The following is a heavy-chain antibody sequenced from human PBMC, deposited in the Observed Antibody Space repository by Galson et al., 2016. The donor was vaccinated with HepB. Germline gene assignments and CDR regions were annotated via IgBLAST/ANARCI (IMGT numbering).Heavy chain of an antibody. CDR3: ARQHRGGPSDY. Sequence: SETLSLTCAVSGGSISSSDWWSWVRQPPGQGLEWIGQIFHNGRVNYTPSLASRVTISVDTSNNHFSLRLTSVTAADTALYYCARQHRGGPSDYWGQGILVIVTS. CDR2: IFHNGRV. D-gene: IGHD5-24*01. CDR1: GGSISSSDW. V-gene: IGHV4-4*02. J-gene: IGHJ4*02.